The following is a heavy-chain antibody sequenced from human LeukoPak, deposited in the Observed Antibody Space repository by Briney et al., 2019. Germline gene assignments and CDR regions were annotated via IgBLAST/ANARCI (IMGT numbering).Heavy chain of an antibody. CDR1: GGSISSYY. D-gene: IGHD3-10*01. J-gene: IGHJ3*02. CDR3: ARGGVIIFLDAFDI. V-gene: IGHV4-59*01. Sequence: SETLSLTCTVSGGSISSYYWSWIRQPPGNGLEWIGYIYYSGRTNYNPSLKSRVTISVDKSKNQFSLKLSSVTAADTAVYYCARGGVIIFLDAFDIWGQGTMVTVSS. CDR2: IYYSGRT.